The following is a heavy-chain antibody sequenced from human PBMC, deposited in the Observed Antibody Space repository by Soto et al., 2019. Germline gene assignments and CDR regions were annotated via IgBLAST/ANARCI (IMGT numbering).Heavy chain of an antibody. CDR1: GFTFSSYA. V-gene: IGHV3-23*01. Sequence: GGSLRLSCAASGFTFSSYAMSWVRQAPGKGLEWVSAISGSGGSTYYADSVKGRFTISRDNSKNTLYLQMNSLRAEDTAVYYCAKERIVVVPAAILAEYLQHWGQGTLVTVSS. D-gene: IGHD2-2*01. J-gene: IGHJ1*01. CDR2: ISGSGGST. CDR3: AKERIVVVPAAILAEYLQH.